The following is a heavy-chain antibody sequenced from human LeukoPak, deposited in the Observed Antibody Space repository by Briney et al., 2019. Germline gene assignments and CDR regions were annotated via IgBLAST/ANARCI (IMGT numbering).Heavy chain of an antibody. CDR3: ARDTAMVTYYYYYYGMDV. CDR2: ISGSGGST. V-gene: IGHV3-23*01. J-gene: IGHJ6*02. D-gene: IGHD5-18*01. Sequence: GGSLRLSCAASGFTFSSYAMSRVRQAPGKGLEWVSAISGSGGSTYYADSVKGRFTISRDNSKNTLYLQMNSLRAEDTAVYYCARDTAMVTYYYYYYGMDVWGQGTTVTVSS. CDR1: GFTFSSYA.